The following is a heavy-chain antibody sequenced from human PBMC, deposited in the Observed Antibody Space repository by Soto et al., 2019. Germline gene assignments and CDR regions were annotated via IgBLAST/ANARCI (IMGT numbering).Heavy chain of an antibody. CDR1: GYTFTSYA. Sequence: QVQLVQSGAEVKKPGASVNVSCKTSGYTFTSYAINWVRQAPGQRLEWLGWINADNGNTKYSQKLQGRVTITRDTSASTAYMELSSLQSDDTAIYYCARDVFSSAWPYYMDVWGKGTTVTVSS. V-gene: IGHV1-3*01. CDR3: ARDVFSSAWPYYMDV. J-gene: IGHJ6*03. CDR2: INADNGNT. D-gene: IGHD6-19*01.